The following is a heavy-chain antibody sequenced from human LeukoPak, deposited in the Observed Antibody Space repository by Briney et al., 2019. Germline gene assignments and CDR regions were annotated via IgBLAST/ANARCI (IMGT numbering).Heavy chain of an antibody. CDR2: ISWNSGSI. D-gene: IGHD6-19*01. CDR3: AKDTDGSGWSFDY. CDR1: GFTFDDYA. Sequence: PGRSLRLSHAASGFTFDDYAMLGVRQAPGKGLEGVSGISWNSGSIGYADSVKGRFTISRDNAKNSLYLQMNSLRAEDTALYYCAKDTDGSGWSFDYWGQGTLVTVSS. V-gene: IGHV3-9*01. J-gene: IGHJ4*02.